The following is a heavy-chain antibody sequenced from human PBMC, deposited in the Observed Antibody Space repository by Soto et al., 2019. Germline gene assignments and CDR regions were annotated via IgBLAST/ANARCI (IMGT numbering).Heavy chain of an antibody. CDR1: GFTFSSYA. D-gene: IGHD6-19*01. CDR3: ARGGSGWYKDGMDV. Sequence: QVQLVESGGGVVQPGRSLRLSCAASGFTFSSYAMHWVRQAPGKGLGWVAVISYDGSNKYYADSVKGRFTISRDNSKNTLYLQMNSLRAEDTAVYYCARGGSGWYKDGMDVWGQGTTVTVSS. J-gene: IGHJ6*02. V-gene: IGHV3-30-3*01. CDR2: ISYDGSNK.